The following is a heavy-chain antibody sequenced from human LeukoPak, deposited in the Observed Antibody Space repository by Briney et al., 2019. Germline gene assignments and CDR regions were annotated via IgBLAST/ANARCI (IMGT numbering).Heavy chain of an antibody. CDR1: GYSFTSYW. J-gene: IGHJ3*02. Sequence: GESPKISCKGSGYSFTSYWIGWVRQMPGKGLEWMGIIYPGDSDTRYSPSFQGQVTISADKSISTAYLQWSSLKASDTAMYYCAIYFGYDSSGYDAFDIWGQGTMVTVSS. CDR3: AIYFGYDSSGYDAFDI. D-gene: IGHD3-22*01. CDR2: IYPGDSDT. V-gene: IGHV5-51*01.